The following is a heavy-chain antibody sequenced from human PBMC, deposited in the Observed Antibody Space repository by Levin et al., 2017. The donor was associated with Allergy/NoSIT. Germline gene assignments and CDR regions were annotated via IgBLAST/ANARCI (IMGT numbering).Heavy chain of an antibody. CDR1: GFTFSSYS. J-gene: IGHJ6*02. CDR2: ISSSSSYI. D-gene: IGHD3-3*01. Sequence: PGGSLRLSCAASGFTFSSYSMNWVRQAPGKGLEWVSSISSSSSYIYYADSVKGRFTISRDNAKNSLYLQMNSLRAEDTAVYYCARGRISIFWSGYWVPGDNYGMDVWGQGTTVTVSS. V-gene: IGHV3-21*01. CDR3: ARGRISIFWSGYWVPGDNYGMDV.